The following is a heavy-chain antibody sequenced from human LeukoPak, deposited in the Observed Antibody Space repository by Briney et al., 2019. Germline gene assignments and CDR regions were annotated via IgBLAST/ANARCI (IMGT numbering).Heavy chain of an antibody. CDR2: ISSSGSTI. V-gene: IGHV3-48*03. J-gene: IGHJ4*02. CDR1: GFTFSSYE. D-gene: IGHD1-26*01. CDR3: ARSPEGVLGARGYYFDY. Sequence: PGGSLRLSCAASGFTFSSYEMNWVRQAPGKGLEWVSYISSSGSTIYYADSVKGRFTISSDNAKNSLYLQMNSLRAEDTAVYYCARSPEGVLGARGYYFDYWGQGTLVTVSS.